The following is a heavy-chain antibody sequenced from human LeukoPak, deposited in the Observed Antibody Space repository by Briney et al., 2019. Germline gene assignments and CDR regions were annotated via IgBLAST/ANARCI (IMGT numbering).Heavy chain of an antibody. Sequence: GGSLRLSCAASGFTFSSYGMHWVRQAPGKGLEWVAVISYDGSNRYYADSVKGRFTISRDNSKNTLYLQMNSLRAEDTAVYYCAKDLSGYFDYWGQGTLVTVSS. CDR3: AKDLSGYFDY. J-gene: IGHJ4*02. D-gene: IGHD3-22*01. CDR1: GFTFSSYG. CDR2: ISYDGSNR. V-gene: IGHV3-30*18.